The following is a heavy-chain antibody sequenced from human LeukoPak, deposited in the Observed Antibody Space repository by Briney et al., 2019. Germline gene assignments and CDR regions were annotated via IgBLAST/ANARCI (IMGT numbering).Heavy chain of an antibody. CDR1: GFTFSTYT. CDR3: ARGTPYHFDY. V-gene: IGHV3-48*01. Sequence: PGGSLRLSCAASGFTFSTYTMNWVRQAPGKGLEWLSYISSSSSAIYYADSVKGRFTISRDDAKNSLYLQMNSLRAEDTAVYYCARGTPYHFDYWGQGVLVTVSS. CDR2: ISSSSSAI. J-gene: IGHJ4*02. D-gene: IGHD2-15*01.